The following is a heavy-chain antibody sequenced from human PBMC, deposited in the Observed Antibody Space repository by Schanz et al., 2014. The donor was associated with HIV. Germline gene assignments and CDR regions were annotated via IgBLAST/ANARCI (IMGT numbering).Heavy chain of an antibody. CDR1: GVTFSSSA. J-gene: IGHJ5*02. CDR3: ARRGPIAAIDFSLDP. CDR2: IVVGGAIT. V-gene: IGHV1-58*01. Sequence: QLVQSGPEVKKPGASVTVSCKASGVTFSSSAVQWVRQARGQGLEWIGYIVVGGAITNYAQKFQGRVTITRDMSTNTAYMELTSLRSDDTAVYYCARRGPIAAIDFSLDPWGQGTLVTVSS. D-gene: IGHD6-13*01.